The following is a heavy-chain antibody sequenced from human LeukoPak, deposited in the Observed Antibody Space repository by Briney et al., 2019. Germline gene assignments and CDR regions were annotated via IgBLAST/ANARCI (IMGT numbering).Heavy chain of an antibody. CDR1: GRSFSGYY. CDR3: ARVTTYYDILTGYTKPRRFDP. CDR2: INHSGST. V-gene: IGHV4-34*01. D-gene: IGHD3-9*01. Sequence: SETLSLTCAVYGRSFSGYYWSWIRQPPGKGLEWIGEINHSGSTNYNPSLKSRVTISVDTSKNQFSLKLSSVTAADTAVYYCARVTTYYDILTGYTKPRRFDPWGQGTLVTVSS. J-gene: IGHJ5*02.